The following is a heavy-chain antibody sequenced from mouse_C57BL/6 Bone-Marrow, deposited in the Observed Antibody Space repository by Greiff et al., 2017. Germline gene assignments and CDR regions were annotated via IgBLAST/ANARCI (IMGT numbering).Heavy chain of an antibody. Sequence: QVQLQQPGAELVKPGASVKLSCKASGYTFTSYWMHWVKQRPGQGLEWIGMIHPNSGSTNYNEKFKSKATLTVDKSSSTAYMQRSSLTSEDSAVYYCARQGYGSIFDYWGQGTTLTVSS. D-gene: IGHD1-1*01. J-gene: IGHJ2*01. CDR2: IHPNSGST. CDR1: GYTFTSYW. CDR3: ARQGYGSIFDY. V-gene: IGHV1-64*01.